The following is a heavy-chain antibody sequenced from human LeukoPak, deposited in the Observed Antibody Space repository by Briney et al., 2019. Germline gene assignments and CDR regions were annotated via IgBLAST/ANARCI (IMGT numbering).Heavy chain of an antibody. D-gene: IGHD2-15*01. CDR3: ARGYCSGGSCYSIFDY. J-gene: IGHJ4*02. V-gene: IGHV3-11*04. Sequence: GGSLRLSCAASGFTFSDYYMSWIRQAPGKGLEWVSYISSSGSTIYYADSVKGRFTISRDNAKNSLSLQMNSLRAEDTAVYYCARGYCSGGSCYSIFDYWGQGTLVTVSS. CDR2: ISSSGSTI. CDR1: GFTFSDYY.